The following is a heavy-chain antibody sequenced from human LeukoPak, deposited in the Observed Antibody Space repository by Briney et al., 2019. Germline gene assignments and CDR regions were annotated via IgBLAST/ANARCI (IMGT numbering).Heavy chain of an antibody. V-gene: IGHV4-30-2*01. D-gene: IGHD3-22*01. J-gene: IGHJ3*02. CDR2: IYHSGST. Sequence: SQTLSLTCAVSGGSISSGGYSWSWIRQPPGKGLEWIGYIYHSGSTYYNPSLKSRVTISVDRSKNQSSLKLSSVTAADTAVYYCARVYDEDAFDIWGQGTMVTVSS. CDR1: GGSISSGGYS. CDR3: ARVYDEDAFDI.